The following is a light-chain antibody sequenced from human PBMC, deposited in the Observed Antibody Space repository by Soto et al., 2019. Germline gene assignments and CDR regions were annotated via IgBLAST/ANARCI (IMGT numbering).Light chain of an antibody. CDR2: KAS. Sequence: DIQMTQSPSTLSASVGDRVTITCRASQSISSWLAWYQQKPGKAPKLLIYKASSLQSGVPSGFSGSGSGTDFTLTISSLQPEDFATYYCQQSYSTLSITFGQGTRLEI. V-gene: IGKV1-5*03. J-gene: IGKJ5*01. CDR1: QSISSW. CDR3: QQSYSTLSIT.